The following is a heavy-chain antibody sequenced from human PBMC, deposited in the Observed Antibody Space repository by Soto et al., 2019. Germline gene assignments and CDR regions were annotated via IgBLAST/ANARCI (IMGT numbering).Heavy chain of an antibody. V-gene: IGHV5-51*01. D-gene: IGHD6-13*01. Sequence: LGESLKISCKGSGYSFTSYWIGWVRQMPGKGLEWMGIIYPGDSDTRYSPSFQGQVTISADKSISTAYLQWSSLKASDTAMYYCARTAAAGKYYYGMAVRGQGTTVTVSS. J-gene: IGHJ6*02. CDR2: IYPGDSDT. CDR1: GYSFTSYW. CDR3: ARTAAAGKYYYGMAV.